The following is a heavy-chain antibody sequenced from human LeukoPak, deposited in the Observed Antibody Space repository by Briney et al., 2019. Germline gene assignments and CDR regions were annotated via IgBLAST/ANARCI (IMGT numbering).Heavy chain of an antibody. V-gene: IGHV4-59*08. CDR1: GDSINGHY. Sequence: SETLSLTCTISGDSINGHYWSWVRQPPGKRLEWIGDIHYKGSTNYNLSLKSRVTISVDTSKNHLSLNLTSVLAANTAIYYCARRDTGWNYCDYWGQGILVTVSS. CDR3: ARRDTGWNYCDY. J-gene: IGHJ4*02. CDR2: IHYKGST. D-gene: IGHD6-19*01.